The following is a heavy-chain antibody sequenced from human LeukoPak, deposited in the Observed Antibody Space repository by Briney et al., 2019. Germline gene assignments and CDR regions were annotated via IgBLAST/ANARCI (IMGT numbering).Heavy chain of an antibody. Sequence: SENLSRTASVYGGTISSHYWSWIRQPAGQGLEWSGRIYTSGSTNYNTSLKSRVTMSVDTPKNQSSLKLSSVTAADTAVYYCAKDTGYCCSDTYSGSGCIGFDYWGQGTLVTVSS. J-gene: IGHJ4*02. CDR2: IYTSGST. V-gene: IGHV4-4*07. D-gene: IGHD2-2*01. CDR1: GGTISSHY. CDR3: AKDTGYCCSDTYSGSGCIGFDY.